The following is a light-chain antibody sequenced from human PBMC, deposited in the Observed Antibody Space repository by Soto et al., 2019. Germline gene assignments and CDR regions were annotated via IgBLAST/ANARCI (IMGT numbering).Light chain of an antibody. CDR1: QSITGW. J-gene: IGKJ1*01. CDR3: QQYDTYWT. Sequence: DIQITQSPSTLSASVGDRVTTTCRASQSITGWLAWYQQKPGKAPKLLIYDVSSLESGVPSRFSGSGSGTEFTLTISSLEPDDFETYYCQQYDTYWTFGQGTKVDI. V-gene: IGKV1-5*01. CDR2: DVS.